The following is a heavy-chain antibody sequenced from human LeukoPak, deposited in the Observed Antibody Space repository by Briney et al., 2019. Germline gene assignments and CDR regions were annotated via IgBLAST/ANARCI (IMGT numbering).Heavy chain of an antibody. CDR1: GFTFSSYA. CDR3: ARDVGGDDDY. CDR2: ISYDGSNK. J-gene: IGHJ4*02. Sequence: GRSLRLSCAASGFTFSSYAMHWVRRAPGKGLEWVAVISYDGSNKYYADSVKGRFTISRDNSKNTLYLQMNSLRAEDTAVYYCARDVGGDDDYWGQGTLVTVSS. V-gene: IGHV3-30*04. D-gene: IGHD3-16*01.